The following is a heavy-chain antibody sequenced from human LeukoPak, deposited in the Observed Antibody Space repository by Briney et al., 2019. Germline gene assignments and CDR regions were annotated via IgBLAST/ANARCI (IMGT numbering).Heavy chain of an antibody. D-gene: IGHD1-26*01. Sequence: ASVKVSCKASGYTFTSYDINWVRQATGQGLEWMGWMNPNSGNTGYAQKFQGRVTMTRNTSISTAYMELSSPRSEDTAVYYCARGYGGSYTGRWGRAKAYYFDYWGQRTLVTVSS. CDR2: MNPNSGNT. CDR3: ARGYGGSYTGRWGRAKAYYFDY. V-gene: IGHV1-8*01. J-gene: IGHJ4*02. CDR1: GYTFTSYD.